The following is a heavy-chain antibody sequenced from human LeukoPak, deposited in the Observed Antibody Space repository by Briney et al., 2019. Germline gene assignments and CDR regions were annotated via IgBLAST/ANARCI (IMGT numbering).Heavy chain of an antibody. V-gene: IGHV3-23*01. Sequence: SGGSLRHSCAASGFTFRSYAMSWVRQAPGKGLEWVSAISGSGGSTYYADSVKGRFTISRDNSKNTLYLQMKSLRAEDTAVYYCARTDETAPAEDFQHWGQGTLVTVSS. CDR1: GFTFRSYA. D-gene: IGHD2-21*02. CDR3: ARTDETAPAEDFQH. CDR2: ISGSGGST. J-gene: IGHJ1*01.